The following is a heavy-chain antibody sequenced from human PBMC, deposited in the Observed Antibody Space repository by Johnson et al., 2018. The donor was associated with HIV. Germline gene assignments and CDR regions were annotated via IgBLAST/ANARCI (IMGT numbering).Heavy chain of an antibody. V-gene: IGHV3-11*04. CDR1: GFTFSDYY. Sequence: QVQLVESGGSVVRPGGSLRLSCAASGFTFSDYYMNWLRQAPGKGLEWVSYISSTGSTIYYAESVKGRFTISRDNAKNSLYLQMNSLRAEDTAVYYCARGLRLDDAFDIWGQGTMVTVSS. J-gene: IGHJ3*02. D-gene: IGHD4-11*01. CDR2: ISSTGSTI. CDR3: ARGLRLDDAFDI.